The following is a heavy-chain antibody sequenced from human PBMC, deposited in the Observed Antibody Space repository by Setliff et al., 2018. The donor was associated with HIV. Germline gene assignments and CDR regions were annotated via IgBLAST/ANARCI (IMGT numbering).Heavy chain of an antibody. V-gene: IGHV4-4*02. Sequence: SETLSLTCDVSGVSITNSNWWTWVRQAPGKGLEWIGEVSHSGSTNYNPSLKSRVTISVDKSKNQFSLELNSVTAADTAVYYCARSTYSSGWYCDYWGQGTLVTVSS. D-gene: IGHD6-19*01. CDR3: ARSTYSSGWYCDY. J-gene: IGHJ4*02. CDR2: VSHSGST. CDR1: GVSITNSNW.